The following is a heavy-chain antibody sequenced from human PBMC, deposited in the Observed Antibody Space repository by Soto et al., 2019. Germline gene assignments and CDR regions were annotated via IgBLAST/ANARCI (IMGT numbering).Heavy chain of an antibody. CDR1: GGSFSGYY. V-gene: IGHV4-34*01. CDR3: SSGPNPAAQGHYHYGMNV. Sequence: SETLSLTCAVYGGSFSGYYWSWIRQPPGKGLEWIGEINHSGSTNYNPSLKSRVTISVDTSKNQFSLKLSSVTAADTAVYYCSSGPNPAAQGHYHYGMNVWGQGTRVTV. J-gene: IGHJ6*02. CDR2: INHSGST.